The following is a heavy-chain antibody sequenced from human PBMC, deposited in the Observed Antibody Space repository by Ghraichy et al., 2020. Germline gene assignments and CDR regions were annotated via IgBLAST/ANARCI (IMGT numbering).Heavy chain of an antibody. Sequence: SVKVSCKASGGTFSSYAISWVRQAPGQGLEWMGGIIPIFGTANYAQKFQGRVTITADESTSTAYMELSSLRSEDTAVYYCARDMTDIVVVVAATVPWFDPWGQGTLVTVSS. CDR1: GGTFSSYA. J-gene: IGHJ5*02. CDR3: ARDMTDIVVVVAATVPWFDP. CDR2: IIPIFGTA. V-gene: IGHV1-69*13. D-gene: IGHD2-15*01.